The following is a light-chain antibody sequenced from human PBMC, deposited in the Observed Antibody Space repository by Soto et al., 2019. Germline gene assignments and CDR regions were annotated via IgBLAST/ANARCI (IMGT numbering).Light chain of an antibody. CDR3: QQYNNWPPIT. J-gene: IGKJ5*01. V-gene: IGKV3-15*01. Sequence: EIVMTQAPGTLSVSPGERATLSCSASQIVSIKLAWYQQRPGQAPRLLIYDTSTRATGIPARFSGSGSGTEFTLTISSLQSEDFAVYYRQQYNNWPPITFGQGTRLEIK. CDR2: DTS. CDR1: QIVSIK.